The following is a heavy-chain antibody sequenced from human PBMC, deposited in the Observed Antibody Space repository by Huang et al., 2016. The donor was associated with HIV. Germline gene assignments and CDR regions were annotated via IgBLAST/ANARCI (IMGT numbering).Heavy chain of an antibody. D-gene: IGHD6-19*01. V-gene: IGHV1-18*01. Sequence: QVQLVQSGDEVKTPGAPVKVSCKAFGYTFETFGISWVRHAPGQGLQWMGWISAKHGKNNYAQRYQGRVTMTTDTTTNTAHIELRRLRSDDTALYYCARGYSSGWDDSYFDYWGQGTLVTVSS. CDR1: GYTFETFG. CDR3: ARGYSSGWDDSYFDY. J-gene: IGHJ4*02. CDR2: ISAKHGKN.